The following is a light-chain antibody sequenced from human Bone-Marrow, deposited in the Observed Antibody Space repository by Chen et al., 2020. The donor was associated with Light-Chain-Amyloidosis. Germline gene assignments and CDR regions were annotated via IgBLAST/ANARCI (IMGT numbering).Light chain of an antibody. CDR2: GYN. V-gene: IGLV1-40*01. Sequence: QSVLTQPPSVSGAPGQRVTISRTGRSANIGAGDDVHWYQQLPGSAPKLLSYGYNHRPSVVPDRFSGSKSGTSASLAIIGLQSADEAYYYCQSHDSSLSDYVVFGGGTKLTVL. CDR1: SANIGAGDD. CDR3: QSHDSSLSDYVV. J-gene: IGLJ2*01.